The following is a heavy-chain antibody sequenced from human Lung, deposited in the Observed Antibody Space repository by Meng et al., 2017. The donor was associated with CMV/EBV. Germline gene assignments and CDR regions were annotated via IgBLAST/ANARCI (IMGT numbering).Heavy chain of an antibody. CDR2: TYHSGST. Sequence: QRGAGQGLVKPRGTLSLTCTDSGGHLRRRNGGSWVLQPSGKGLEWIGETYHSGSTNYNPSLKRQVTISVDESKSQFSLRLSFVTAADTAFYYCARVGAYCGGDCYHPRWGQGTLVTVSS. D-gene: IGHD2-21*01. CDR1: GGHLRRRNG. V-gene: IGHV4-4*03. J-gene: IGHJ4*02. CDR3: ARVGAYCGGDCYHPR.